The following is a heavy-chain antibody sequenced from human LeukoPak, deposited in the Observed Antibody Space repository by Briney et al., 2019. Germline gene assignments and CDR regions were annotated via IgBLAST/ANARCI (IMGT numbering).Heavy chain of an antibody. CDR2: IRFDGNSK. D-gene: IGHD4-17*01. V-gene: IGHV3-30*02. CDR3: AKDMDYGDGYFDY. J-gene: IGHJ4*02. Sequence: GGSLRLSCAASGFAFSSYGMHWVRQAPGKGLECVAFIRFDGNSKYYADSVKGRFTISRDNSKNTLYLQMNSLRAEDTAVYYCAKDMDYGDGYFDYWGQGTLVTVSS. CDR1: GFAFSSYG.